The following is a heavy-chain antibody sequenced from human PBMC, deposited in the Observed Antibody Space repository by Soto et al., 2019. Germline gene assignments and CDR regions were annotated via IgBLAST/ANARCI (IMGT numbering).Heavy chain of an antibody. V-gene: IGHV4-30-4*01. J-gene: IGHJ4*02. CDR3: ATMGTPVTGLYYCDH. CDR2: TSYSGTT. D-gene: IGHD4-17*01. CDR1: GGSMSSGIYY. Sequence: QVQLQESGPGLVKPSQTLSLTCTVSGGSMSSGIYYWSWIRQPPGKGLECIGFTSYSGTTYYNTSLWSRVSMSVDTSKNQFSLHVNSVTAADTAVYYCATMGTPVTGLYYCDHWGQGTLVTVSS.